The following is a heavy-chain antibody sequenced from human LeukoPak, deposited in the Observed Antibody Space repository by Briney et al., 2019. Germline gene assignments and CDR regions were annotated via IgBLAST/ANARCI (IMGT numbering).Heavy chain of an antibody. CDR1: GGSISSYY. D-gene: IGHD6-13*01. Sequence: SETLSLTCTVSGGSISSYYWSWIRQPAGKGLEWIGRIYTSGSTNYNPSLKSRVTMSVDTSKNQFSLKLSSVTAADTAVYYCARDEYRIAAADTYYYGMDVWGQGTTVTVSS. V-gene: IGHV4-4*07. J-gene: IGHJ6*02. CDR2: IYTSGST. CDR3: ARDEYRIAAADTYYYGMDV.